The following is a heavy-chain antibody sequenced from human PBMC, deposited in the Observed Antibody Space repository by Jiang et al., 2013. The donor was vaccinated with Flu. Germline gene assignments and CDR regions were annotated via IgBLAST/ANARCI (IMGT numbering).Heavy chain of an antibody. D-gene: IGHD1-26*01. J-gene: IGHJ4*02. CDR3: ARGTLVAAARGLDY. CDR2: IYYSGST. V-gene: IGHV4-59*13. CDR1: GGSISSYY. Sequence: LVKPSETLSLTCTVSGGSISSYYWSWIRQPPGKGLEWIGYIYYSGSTNYSPSLKSRVTISLDTSKNQFSLKLSSVTAADMAVYYCARGTLVAAARGLDYWGQGTLVTVSS.